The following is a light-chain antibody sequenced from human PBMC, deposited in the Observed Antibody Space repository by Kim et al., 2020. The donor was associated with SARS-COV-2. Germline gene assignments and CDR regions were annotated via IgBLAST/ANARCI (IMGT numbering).Light chain of an antibody. CDR2: DVS. J-gene: IGKJ1*01. CDR3: KQFKNYQRT. CDR1: QDITTA. Sequence: AIQLTQSPSSLSASVGDRVTITCRASQDITTALAWYQQKPGKTPKLLMYDVSTLESGVPSRFSGSGSGTDFTLTIGSLQPEDFATYDRKQFKNYQRTFGKGTKVDIK. V-gene: IGKV1D-13*01.